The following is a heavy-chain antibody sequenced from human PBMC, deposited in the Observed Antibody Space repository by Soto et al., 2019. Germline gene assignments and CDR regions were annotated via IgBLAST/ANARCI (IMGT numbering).Heavy chain of an antibody. J-gene: IGHJ4*02. V-gene: IGHV4-4*02. CDR1: GGSISSSNW. Sequence: QVQLQESGPGLVKPSGTLSLTCAVSGGSISSSNWWSWVRQPPGKGPEWIGDNYHSGSTNYNPSLHIRVTISVDKSKNQFALSLSSVTAADTAVYYGARERYSGSPTPLFGYWGQGTLATVSS. D-gene: IGHD1-26*01. CDR2: NYHSGST. CDR3: ARERYSGSPTPLFGY.